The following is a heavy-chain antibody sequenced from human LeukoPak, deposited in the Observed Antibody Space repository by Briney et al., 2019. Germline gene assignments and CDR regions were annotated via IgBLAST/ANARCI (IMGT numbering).Heavy chain of an antibody. D-gene: IGHD2-15*01. CDR3: VRGFCRGDSCYSAEYFQH. CDR2: IIHNGSR. Sequence: KSSETLSLTCDVYGDSFSGYYWTWIRQTPEKGLEWIVEIIHNGSRSVNPSLESRVTISVDTSKNQFSLKLTSVTAADTSVYYCVRGFCRGDSCYSAEYFQHWGQGTLVTVSS. CDR1: GDSFSGYY. J-gene: IGHJ1*01. V-gene: IGHV4-34*01.